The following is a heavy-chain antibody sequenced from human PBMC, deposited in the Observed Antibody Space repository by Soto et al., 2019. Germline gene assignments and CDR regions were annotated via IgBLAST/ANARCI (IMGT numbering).Heavy chain of an antibody. CDR2: IYWDDDK. J-gene: IGHJ4*02. Sequence: QITLKESGPTLVKPTQTLTLTCTFSGFSLSTRGVGVGWIRQPPGKALEWLALIYWDDDKGYSPSLKSRLITTKDTSKNQEVLTMTNRDPVEKASYYWARQNRYSSGWYYDYWGQGTLVTVSS. V-gene: IGHV2-5*02. CDR1: GFSLSTRGVG. D-gene: IGHD6-19*01. CDR3: ARQNRYSSGWYYDY.